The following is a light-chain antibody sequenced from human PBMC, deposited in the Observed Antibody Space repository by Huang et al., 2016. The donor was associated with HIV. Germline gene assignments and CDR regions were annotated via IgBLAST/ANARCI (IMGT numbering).Light chain of an antibody. CDR1: QSISTF. CDR3: QEYSTYSA. V-gene: IGKV1-5*03. CDR2: KAS. Sequence: QMTQSPSTLSASVGDRVTITCRASQSISTFLAWYQHQPGKAPKLLIYKASYLRNGVPWRFSGGGSVTDYTLTISSLQPDDSATYYCQEYSTYSAFGQGTKVEVK. J-gene: IGKJ1*01.